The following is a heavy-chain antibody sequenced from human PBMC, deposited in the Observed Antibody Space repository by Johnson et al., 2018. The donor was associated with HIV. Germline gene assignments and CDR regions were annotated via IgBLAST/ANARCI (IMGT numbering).Heavy chain of an antibody. V-gene: IGHV3-7*02. CDR1: GFNIKTYW. D-gene: IGHD3-3*01. CDR3: VLQFLEWLSSDAFDI. J-gene: IGHJ3*02. Sequence: VHLVESGGTLVQPGGSLRLSCTVSGFNIKTYWMTWVRQAPGKGLEWVANVKEDGSEKHYLDSVKGRFTISRDNSKNTMYLQMNSLRAEDTAVYYCVLQFLEWLSSDAFDIWGQGTMVTVSS. CDR2: VKEDGSEK.